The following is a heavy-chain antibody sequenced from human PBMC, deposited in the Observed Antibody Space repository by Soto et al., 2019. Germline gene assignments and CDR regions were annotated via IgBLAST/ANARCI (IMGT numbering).Heavy chain of an antibody. Sequence: PGGSLRLSCAASGFTFSSYWMSWVRQAPGKGLEWVANIKQDGSEKYYVDSVKGRFTISRDNAKNSLYLQMNSLRAEDTAVYYCARDWTGYYYYYYMDVWGKGTTVTVSS. CDR2: IKQDGSEK. D-gene: IGHD2-8*02. J-gene: IGHJ6*03. CDR1: GFTFSSYW. CDR3: ARDWTGYYYYYYMDV. V-gene: IGHV3-7*01.